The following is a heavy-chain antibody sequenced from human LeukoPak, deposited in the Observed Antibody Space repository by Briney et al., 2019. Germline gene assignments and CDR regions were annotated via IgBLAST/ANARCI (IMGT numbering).Heavy chain of an antibody. CDR3: ARGGSGSYYTDYYYYMDV. J-gene: IGHJ6*03. Sequence: ASVTVSCKASGGTFSSYAISWVRQAPGQGLEWMGGIIPIFGTANYAQKLQGRVTITTDESTSTAYMELSSLRSEDTAVYYCARGGSGSYYTDYYYYMDVWGKGTTVTVSS. CDR2: IIPIFGTA. V-gene: IGHV1-69*05. D-gene: IGHD3-10*01. CDR1: GGTFSSYA.